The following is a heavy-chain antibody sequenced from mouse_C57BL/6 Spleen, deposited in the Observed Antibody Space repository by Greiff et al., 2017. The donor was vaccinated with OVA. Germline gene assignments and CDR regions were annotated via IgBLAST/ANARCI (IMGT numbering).Heavy chain of an antibody. V-gene: IGHV1-20*01. Sequence: ESGPELVKPGDSVKISCKASGYSFTGYFMNWVMQSHGKSLEWIGRINPYNGDTFYNQKFKGKATLTVAKSSSTAHMELRSLTSEDSAVYYCAREGYVYFDYWGQGTTLTVAS. CDR1: GYSFTGYF. CDR2: INPYNGDT. D-gene: IGHD3-1*01. J-gene: IGHJ2*01. CDR3: AREGYVYFDY.